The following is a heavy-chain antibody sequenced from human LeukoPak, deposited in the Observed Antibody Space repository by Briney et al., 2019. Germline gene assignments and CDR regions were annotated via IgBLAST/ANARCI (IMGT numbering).Heavy chain of an antibody. J-gene: IGHJ4*02. Sequence: GGSLRLSCAASGFTFSSYSMNWVRQAPGKGLEWVSSISSSSSYIYYADSVKGRSTISRDNAKNSLYLQMNSLRAEDTAVYYCARGRAVGEMATIRYWGQGTLVTVSS. V-gene: IGHV3-21*01. CDR3: ARGRAVGEMATIRY. CDR1: GFTFSSYS. CDR2: ISSSSSYI. D-gene: IGHD5-24*01.